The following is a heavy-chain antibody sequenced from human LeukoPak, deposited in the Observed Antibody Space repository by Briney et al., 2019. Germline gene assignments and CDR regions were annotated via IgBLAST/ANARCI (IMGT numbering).Heavy chain of an antibody. V-gene: IGHV4-59*08. CDR3: ARGGRRWLQLEGAFDI. J-gene: IGHJ3*02. D-gene: IGHD5-24*01. Sequence: SETLSLTCTVSGGSISSYYWSWIRQPPGKGLEWIGHIYYSGSTNYNPSLKSRVTISVDTSKNQFSLKLSSVTAADTAVYYCARGGRRWLQLEGAFDIWGQGTMVTVSS. CDR2: IYYSGST. CDR1: GGSISSYY.